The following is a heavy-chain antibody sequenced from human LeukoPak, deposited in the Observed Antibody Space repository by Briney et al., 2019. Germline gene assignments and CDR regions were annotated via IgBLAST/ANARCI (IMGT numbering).Heavy chain of an antibody. CDR2: MNPNSGNT. J-gene: IGHJ5*02. CDR1: GYTFTSYD. Sequence: ASVKVSCKASGYTFTSYDINWVRQATGQGLEWMGWMNPNSGNTGYAQKFQGRVTMTRNTSISTAYMELSSLRSEDTAVYYCARGGKAGTTMVRGVIWFDPWGQGTLVTVSS. D-gene: IGHD3-10*01. V-gene: IGHV1-8*01. CDR3: ARGGKAGTTMVRGVIWFDP.